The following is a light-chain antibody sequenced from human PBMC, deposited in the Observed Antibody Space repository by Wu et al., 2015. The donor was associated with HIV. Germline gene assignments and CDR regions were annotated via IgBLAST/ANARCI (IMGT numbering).Light chain of an antibody. V-gene: IGKV3-20*01. CDR2: SAS. Sequence: IVLTQSPGTLSLSPGESATLSCRTSQIIPSSHLAWYQQKPGQAPRLLIYSASRRAAGIPDRFSGSGSGTDFTLTINRLEPEDSAVYYCQQFSSSPWTFGPGTKVEIK. CDR3: QQFSSSPWT. CDR1: QIIPSSH. J-gene: IGKJ3*01.